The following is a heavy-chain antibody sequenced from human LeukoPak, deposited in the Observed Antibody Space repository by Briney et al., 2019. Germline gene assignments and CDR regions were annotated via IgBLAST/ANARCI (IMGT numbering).Heavy chain of an antibody. V-gene: IGHV4-39*07. CDR2: IYYSGST. D-gene: IGHD3-10*01. CDR3: ARDSGTMIRGVLRYYYYYMDV. J-gene: IGHJ6*03. Sequence: SEPLSLTCTVSGGSISSSSYYWGWIRQPPGKGLEWIGSIYYSGSTYYNPSLKSRVTISLDTSKNQFSLELSSVTAADTAVYYCARDSGTMIRGVLRYYYYYMDVWGKGTTVTISS. CDR1: GGSISSSSYY.